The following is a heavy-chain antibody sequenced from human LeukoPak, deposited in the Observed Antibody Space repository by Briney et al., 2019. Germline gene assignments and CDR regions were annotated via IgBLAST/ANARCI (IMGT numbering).Heavy chain of an antibody. J-gene: IGHJ5*02. Sequence: ASVKVSCKASGYTFTSYDINWVRQATGQGLEWMGWMNPNSGNTGYAQKFQGRVTMTRNTSISTAYMELSSLRSEDTAVYYCARAPIYYYDSSGYYYVNRFDPWGQGTLVTVSS. CDR3: ARAPIYYYDSSGYYYVNRFDP. V-gene: IGHV1-8*01. D-gene: IGHD3-22*01. CDR1: GYTFTSYD. CDR2: MNPNSGNT.